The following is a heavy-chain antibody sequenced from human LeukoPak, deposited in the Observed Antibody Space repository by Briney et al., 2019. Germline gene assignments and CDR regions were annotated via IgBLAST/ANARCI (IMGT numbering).Heavy chain of an antibody. J-gene: IGHJ6*02. Sequence: SQTLSLTCTVSGGSISSGDYYWSWIRQPPGKGLEWIGYIYYSGSTYYNPSLKSRVTISVDTSKNQFSLKLSSVTAADTAVYYCARDTRCSGGSCHSDYYYGMDVWGQGTTVTVSS. V-gene: IGHV4-30-4*01. CDR2: IYYSGST. CDR1: GGSISSGDYY. CDR3: ARDTRCSGGSCHSDYYYGMDV. D-gene: IGHD2-15*01.